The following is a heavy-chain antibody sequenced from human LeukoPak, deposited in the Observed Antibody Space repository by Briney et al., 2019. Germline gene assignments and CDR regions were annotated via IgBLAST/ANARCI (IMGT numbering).Heavy chain of an antibody. CDR2: ISGSGANT. V-gene: IGHV3-23*01. CDR1: GFTFSNFA. CDR3: AKHHSGDDYNAIH. J-gene: IGHJ4*02. Sequence: PGGSLRLSCGASGFTFSNFAMNWVRQAPGKGLQWVSAISGSGANTYYADSVKGRFTISRDNSKNTLYLQVNSLRAEDTAVYYCAKHHSGDDYNAIHWGQGTLVTVSS. D-gene: IGHD5-24*01.